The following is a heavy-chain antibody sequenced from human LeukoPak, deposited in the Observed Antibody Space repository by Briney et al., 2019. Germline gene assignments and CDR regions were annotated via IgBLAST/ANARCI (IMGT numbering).Heavy chain of an antibody. CDR2: ISGSGSST. CDR3: AKGADPGSYYFLFFDY. CDR1: GFTFSSYA. J-gene: IGHJ4*02. D-gene: IGHD1-26*01. V-gene: IGHV3-23*01. Sequence: GGSLRLSCAASGFTFSSYAMSWVRQAPGKGLEWVSAISGSGSSTYYADSVKGRFTISRDNSKNTLYPQMNSLRAEDTAVYYCAKGADPGSYYFLFFDYWGQGTLVTVSS.